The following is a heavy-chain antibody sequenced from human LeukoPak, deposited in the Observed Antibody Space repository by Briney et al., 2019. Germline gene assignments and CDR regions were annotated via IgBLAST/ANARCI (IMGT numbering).Heavy chain of an antibody. J-gene: IGHJ6*03. CDR3: AKGPIAARPSWYMDV. CDR1: GFTFSSYA. Sequence: PGRSLRLSCAASGFTFSSYAMSWVRQAPGKGLEWVSAISGSGGSTYYADSVKGRFTISRDNSKNTLYLQMNSLRAEDTAVYYCAKGPIAARPSWYMDVWGKGTTVTVSS. V-gene: IGHV3-23*01. CDR2: ISGSGGST. D-gene: IGHD6-6*01.